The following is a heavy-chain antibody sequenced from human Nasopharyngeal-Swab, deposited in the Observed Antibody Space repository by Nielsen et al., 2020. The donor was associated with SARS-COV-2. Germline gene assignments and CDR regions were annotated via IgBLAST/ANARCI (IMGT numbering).Heavy chain of an antibody. D-gene: IGHD1-26*01. J-gene: IGHJ2*01. V-gene: IGHV3-33*01. Sequence: GESLKISCAASGFTFSSYAMHWVRQAPGNGLEWLAVIWHDGSYKYSADSVKGRFIMSRDNSKNTVYLQMNSLSAGDTAVYYCARDVGGHWYFDLWGRGTLVTVSS. CDR3: ARDVGGHWYFDL. CDR1: GFTFSSYA. CDR2: IWHDGSYK.